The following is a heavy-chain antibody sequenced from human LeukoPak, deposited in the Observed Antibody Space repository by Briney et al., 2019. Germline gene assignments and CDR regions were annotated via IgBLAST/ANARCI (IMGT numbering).Heavy chain of an antibody. J-gene: IGHJ4*02. CDR1: GGSISSYY. CDR2: IYYSGST. D-gene: IGHD6-13*01. CDR3: ARLAYSSSGLHFDY. V-gene: IGHV4-59*08. Sequence: SETLSLTCTVSGGSISSYYWSWIRQPPGKGLEWIGYIYYSGSTNYNPSLKSRVTISVDTSKNQFSLKLSSVTAADTAVYYCARLAYSSSGLHFDYWGQGTLVTVSS.